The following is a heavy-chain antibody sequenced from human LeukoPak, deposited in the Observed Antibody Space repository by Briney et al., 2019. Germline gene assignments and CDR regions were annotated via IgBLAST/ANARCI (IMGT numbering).Heavy chain of an antibody. CDR2: INHSGST. D-gene: IGHD3-22*01. V-gene: IGHV4-34*01. CDR1: GGSFSGYY. J-gene: IGHJ5*02. Sequence: SETLSLTCAVYGGSFSGYYWSWIRQPPGKGLEWIGEINHSGSTNYNPSLKSRVTISVDTSKNQFSLNLSSVTAADTAVYYCARVSAIVVDPGFWFDPWGQGTLVTVSS. CDR3: ARVSAIVVDPGFWFDP.